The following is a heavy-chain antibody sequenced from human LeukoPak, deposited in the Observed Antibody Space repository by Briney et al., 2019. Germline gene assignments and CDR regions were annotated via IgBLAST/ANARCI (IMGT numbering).Heavy chain of an antibody. V-gene: IGHV4-39*01. D-gene: IGHD3-22*01. Sequence: PSETLSLTCTVSGGSISSSSYYWGWIRQPPGTGLEWIGSIYYSGSTYYNPSLKSRVTISVDTSKNQFSLKLSPVTAADTAVYYCMYDSPETWFDPWGQGTLVTVSS. CDR2: IYYSGST. CDR3: MYDSPETWFDP. J-gene: IGHJ5*02. CDR1: GGSISSSSYY.